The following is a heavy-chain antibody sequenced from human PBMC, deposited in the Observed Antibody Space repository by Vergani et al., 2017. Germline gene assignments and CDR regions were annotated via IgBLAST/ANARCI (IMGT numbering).Heavy chain of an antibody. Sequence: VQLVESGGGVVRPGGSLRLSCAASGFTFSSYAMHWVRQAPGKGLEWVAVISYDGSNKYYADSVKGRFTISRDNSKNTLYLQMNSLRAEDTAVYYCARDQEGSSSWYGVGYYGMDVWGQGTTVTVSS. CDR2: ISYDGSNK. D-gene: IGHD6-13*01. J-gene: IGHJ6*02. V-gene: IGHV3-30*01. CDR1: GFTFSSYA. CDR3: ARDQEGSSSWYGVGYYGMDV.